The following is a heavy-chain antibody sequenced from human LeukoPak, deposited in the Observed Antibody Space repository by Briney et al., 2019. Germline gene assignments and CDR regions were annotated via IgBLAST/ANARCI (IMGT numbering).Heavy chain of an antibody. CDR3: ARGYYYDSSGYSPDY. V-gene: IGHV1-2*02. CDR2: INPNSGGT. CDR1: GYTFTCYY. Sequence: GASVKVSCKASGYTFTCYYMHWVRQAPGQGLEWMVWINPNSGGTNYAQKFQGRVTMTRDTSISTAYMELSRLRSDDTAVYYCARGYYYDSSGYSPDYWGQGTLVTVSS. D-gene: IGHD3-22*01. J-gene: IGHJ4*02.